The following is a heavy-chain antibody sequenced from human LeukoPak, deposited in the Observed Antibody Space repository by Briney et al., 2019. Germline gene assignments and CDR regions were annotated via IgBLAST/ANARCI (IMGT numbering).Heavy chain of an antibody. CDR3: ASTLIVEIGENDY. Sequence: PGGSLRLSCAASGFTFSSYAMSWVRQAPGKGLEWVSAISGSGGSTYYADSVKGRFTISRGNSKNTLYLQMNSLRAEDTAVYYCASTLIVEIGENDYWGQGTLVTVSS. CDR1: GFTFSSYA. D-gene: IGHD5-24*01. J-gene: IGHJ4*02. CDR2: ISGSGGST. V-gene: IGHV3-23*01.